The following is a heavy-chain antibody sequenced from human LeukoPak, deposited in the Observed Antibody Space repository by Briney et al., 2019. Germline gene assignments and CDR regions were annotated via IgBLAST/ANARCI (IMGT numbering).Heavy chain of an antibody. Sequence: ASVKVSCKASGYTFTSYGISWVREAPGQGLEWMGWISAYNGNTNYVQNLQGRVTMTRDTSTSTVYMELSSLRSEDTAVYYCARGGDGYNSGPFDIWGQGTMVTVSS. CDR1: GYTFTSYG. D-gene: IGHD5-24*01. J-gene: IGHJ3*02. CDR3: ARGGDGYNSGPFDI. V-gene: IGHV1-18*01. CDR2: ISAYNGNT.